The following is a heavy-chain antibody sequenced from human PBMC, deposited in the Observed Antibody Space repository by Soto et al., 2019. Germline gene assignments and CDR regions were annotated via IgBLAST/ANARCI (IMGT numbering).Heavy chain of an antibody. Sequence: XSVKVSGKASVYSFTSYAMRWVRQAPGQRLEWMGWINAGNGSTKYSQKFQGRVTITRDTSASTAYMELSSLRSEDTAVYYCARGLRFLEWSQMDVWGQGSTVTVSS. D-gene: IGHD3-3*01. CDR2: INAGNGST. CDR3: ARGLRFLEWSQMDV. CDR1: VYSFTSYA. V-gene: IGHV1-3*01. J-gene: IGHJ6*02.